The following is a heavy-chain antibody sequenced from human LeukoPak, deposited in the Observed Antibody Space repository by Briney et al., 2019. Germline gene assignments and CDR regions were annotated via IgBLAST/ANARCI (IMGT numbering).Heavy chain of an antibody. CDR3: ARVSSNDFWSGYGYYFDY. CDR1: GGSISSHY. D-gene: IGHD3-3*01. Sequence: SETLSLTCTVSGGSISSHYWSWIRQPPGKGLEWIGYIYYSGSTNYNPSLKSRVTISVDTSKNQFSLKPSSVTAADTAVYYCARVSSNDFWSGYGYYFDYWGQGTLVTVSS. J-gene: IGHJ4*02. CDR2: IYYSGST. V-gene: IGHV4-59*11.